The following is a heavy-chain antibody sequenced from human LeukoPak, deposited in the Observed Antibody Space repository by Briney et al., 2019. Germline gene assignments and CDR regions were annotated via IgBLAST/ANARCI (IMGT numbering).Heavy chain of an antibody. CDR1: GGSFSGYY. CDR3: ARDQSGWFDP. J-gene: IGHJ5*02. D-gene: IGHD3-10*01. V-gene: IGHV4-34*01. Sequence: SETLSLTCAVYGGSFSGYYWSWIRQPPGKGLEWIGEINHSGSTNYNPSLKSRVTISVDTSKNQFSLKLSSVTAADTAVYYCARDQSGWFDPWGQGTLVTVSS. CDR2: INHSGST.